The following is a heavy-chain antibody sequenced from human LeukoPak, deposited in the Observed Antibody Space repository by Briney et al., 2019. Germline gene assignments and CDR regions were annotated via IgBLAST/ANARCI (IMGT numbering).Heavy chain of an antibody. CDR3: ARRFDS. Sequence: PGGSLRLSCAASGFSFTAYNMNWVRQAPGRGLEWISYIGPGGDIYYADSVTGRFTVSRDTAKNSLYLQMNGLRLEDTAVYYCARRFDSWGQGTLVTVSS. CDR2: IGPGGDI. V-gene: IGHV3-69-1*01. CDR1: GFSFTAYN. J-gene: IGHJ4*02.